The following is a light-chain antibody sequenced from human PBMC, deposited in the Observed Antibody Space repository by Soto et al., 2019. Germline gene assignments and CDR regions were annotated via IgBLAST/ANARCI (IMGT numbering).Light chain of an antibody. CDR1: QSVSSSY. CDR2: GAS. J-gene: IGKJ4*01. V-gene: IGKV3-20*01. CDR3: QQYGSSSPLT. Sequence: EIVLTQSPGTLSLSPGERATLSCRASQSVSSSYLAWYQQKPGQAPRLLIYGASSRATGIPDRFSGSGSGTDFTLTNSRLEPEDFAVYYCQQYGSSSPLTFGGGTKVEIK.